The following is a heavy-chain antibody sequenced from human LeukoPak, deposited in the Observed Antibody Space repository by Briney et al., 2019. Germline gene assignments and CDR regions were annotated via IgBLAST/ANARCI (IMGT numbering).Heavy chain of an antibody. CDR3: AKGMETYYYDSSLFDY. J-gene: IGHJ4*02. Sequence: PGGSLRLSCAASGFTFSSYAMGWVRQAPGKGLEWVSTPSGSGDTTYYADSVKGRFSVSRDNSKNTLYLQMNSLRAEDTAVYYCAKGMETYYYDSSLFDYWGQGTLVTVSS. CDR1: GFTFSSYA. V-gene: IGHV3-23*01. D-gene: IGHD3-22*01. CDR2: PSGSGDTT.